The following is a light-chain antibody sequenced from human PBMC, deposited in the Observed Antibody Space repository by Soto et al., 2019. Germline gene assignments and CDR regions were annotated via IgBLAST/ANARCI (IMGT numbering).Light chain of an antibody. CDR3: QHADSFPLIT. Sequence: DIQMTQSPSSLSASVGDRVTITCRASQGIRSDLDWYQQKPGKAPKLLIYAASSLQSGVPSRFSGSGSGTDFTLTISSLQPEDFATYYCQHADSFPLITFGQGTRLEIK. CDR1: QGIRSD. J-gene: IGKJ5*01. V-gene: IGKV1-12*01. CDR2: AAS.